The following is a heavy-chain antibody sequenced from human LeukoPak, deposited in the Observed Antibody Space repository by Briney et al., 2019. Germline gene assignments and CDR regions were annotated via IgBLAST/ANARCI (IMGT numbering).Heavy chain of an antibody. CDR3: AKDLESSSSSYYFDY. CDR1: GFTFSSYG. J-gene: IGHJ4*02. V-gene: IGHV3-30*02. CDR2: IRYDGSNK. D-gene: IGHD6-6*01. Sequence: GGSLRLSCTASGFTFSSYGMHWVRQAPGKGLEWVAFIRYDGSNKYYADSVKGRFTISRDNSKNTLYLQMNSLRAEDTAVYYCAKDLESSSSSYYFDYWGQGTLVTVSS.